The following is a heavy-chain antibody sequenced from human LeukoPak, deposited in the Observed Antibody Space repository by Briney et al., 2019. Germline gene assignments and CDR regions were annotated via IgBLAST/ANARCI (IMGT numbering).Heavy chain of an antibody. CDR3: ARDLGQYYDTSDNWFDP. D-gene: IGHD3-22*01. CDR1: GFTFSGYC. J-gene: IGHJ5*02. V-gene: IGHV3-21*01. CDR2: ISTSSSYI. Sequence: GGSLRLSCAASGFTFSGYCMNWVRQAPGKGLEWVSSISTSSSYIYYADSVKGRFTISRDNAKNTLNLQMNSLRAEDTAVYYCARDLGQYYDTSDNWFDPWGQGTLVTVSS.